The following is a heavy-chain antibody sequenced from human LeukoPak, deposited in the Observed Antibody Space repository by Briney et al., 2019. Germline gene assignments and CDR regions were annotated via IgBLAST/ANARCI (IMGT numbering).Heavy chain of an antibody. V-gene: IGHV1-69*05. CDR1: GGTFSSYA. Sequence: GASVRVSCKASGGTFSSYAISWVRQAPGQGLGWMGRIIPIFGTANYAQKFQGRVTITTDEYKSTAYMELSSLRSEDTAVYYCARDGNVDTAMVFEFDYWGQGTLVTVSS. D-gene: IGHD5-18*01. CDR2: IIPIFGTA. CDR3: ARDGNVDTAMVFEFDY. J-gene: IGHJ4*02.